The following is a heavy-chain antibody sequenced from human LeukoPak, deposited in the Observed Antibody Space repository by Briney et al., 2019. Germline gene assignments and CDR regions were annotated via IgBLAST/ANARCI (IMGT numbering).Heavy chain of an antibody. CDR1: GFTFSSYS. D-gene: IGHD5-24*01. CDR3: ARVERGMSTINY. V-gene: IGHV3-48*04. J-gene: IGHJ4*02. CDR2: ISSSSSSTI. Sequence: PGGSLRLSCAASGFTFSSYSMNWVRQAPGKGLEWVSYISSSSSSTIYYADSVKGRFTISRDNAKNSLYLQMNSLRAEDTAVYYCARVERGMSTINYWGQGTLVTVSS.